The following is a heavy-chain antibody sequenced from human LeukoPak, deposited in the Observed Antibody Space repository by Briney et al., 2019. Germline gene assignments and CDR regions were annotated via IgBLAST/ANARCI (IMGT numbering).Heavy chain of an antibody. J-gene: IGHJ4*02. CDR2: ISSSGAGT. CDR3: AKYPSTGWLYFDY. V-gene: IGHV3-23*01. Sequence: GGSLRLSCAASGFSINSCAMNWVRQAPWKGLEWVSTISSSGAGTYYADSVKGRFTISRDISKNTLYLQMNSLRAEDTAVYYCAKYPSTGWLYFDYWGQGTLVTVSS. CDR1: GFSINSCA. D-gene: IGHD6-19*01.